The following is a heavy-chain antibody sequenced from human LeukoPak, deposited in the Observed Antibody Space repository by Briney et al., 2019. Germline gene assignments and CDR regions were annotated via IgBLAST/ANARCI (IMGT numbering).Heavy chain of an antibody. V-gene: IGHV1-2*02. CDR3: ARERRGGINWFDP. CDR1: GYTFTGYY. CDR2: INPNSGGT. D-gene: IGHD3-16*01. Sequence: ASVKVSCKASGYTFTGYYMHWVRQAPGQGLEWMGWINPNSGGTNYAQKSQGRVTMTRDTSISTAYMELSRLRSDDTAVYYCARERRGGINWFDPWGQGTLVTVSS. J-gene: IGHJ5*02.